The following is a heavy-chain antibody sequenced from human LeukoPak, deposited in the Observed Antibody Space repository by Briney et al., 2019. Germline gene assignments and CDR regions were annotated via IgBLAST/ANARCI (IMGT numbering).Heavy chain of an antibody. Sequence: ASVKVSCKAPGGSFGRYAVSWVRQAPGQGLEWMGGIVPILGTANYAQKFQGRVTITADDSTGTAYMELTSLRSTDTAVYYCARSQGYSYGSSYWGQGTLVTVSS. CDR1: GGSFGRYA. D-gene: IGHD5-18*01. CDR3: ARSQGYSYGSSY. CDR2: IVPILGTA. V-gene: IGHV1-69*13. J-gene: IGHJ4*02.